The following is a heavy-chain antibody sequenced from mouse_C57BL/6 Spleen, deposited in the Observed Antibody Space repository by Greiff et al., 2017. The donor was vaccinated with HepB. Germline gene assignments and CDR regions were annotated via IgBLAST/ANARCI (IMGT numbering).Heavy chain of an antibody. V-gene: IGHV1-7*01. D-gene: IGHD1-1*01. J-gene: IGHJ1*03. CDR1: GYTFTSYW. Sequence: VQRVESGAELAKPGASVKLSCKASGYTFTSYWMHWVKQRPGQGLEWIGYINPSSGYTKYNQKFKDKATLTADKSASKAYMQLSSLTYEDSSVYYCARSAVVDWYFDVWGTGTTVTVSS. CDR2: INPSSGYT. CDR3: ARSAVVDWYFDV.